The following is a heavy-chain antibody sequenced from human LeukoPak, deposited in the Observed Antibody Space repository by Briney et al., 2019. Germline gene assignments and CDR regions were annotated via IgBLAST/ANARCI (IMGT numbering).Heavy chain of an antibody. D-gene: IGHD2-15*01. Sequence: GASVKVSCKASGYTFTGYYMHWVRQAPGQGLEWMGWINPNSDGTNYAQKFQGRVTMTRDTSISTAYMELSRLRSDDTAVYYCARGVVAATHPFDYWGQGTLVTVSS. J-gene: IGHJ4*02. CDR1: GYTFTGYY. CDR2: INPNSDGT. CDR3: ARGVVAATHPFDY. V-gene: IGHV1-2*02.